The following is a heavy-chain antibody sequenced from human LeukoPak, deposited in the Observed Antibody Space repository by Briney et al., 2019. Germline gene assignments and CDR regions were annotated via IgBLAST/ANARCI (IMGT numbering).Heavy chain of an antibody. CDR2: IYYSGST. Sequence: SETLSLTCTVSGGSIGSYYWSWIRQPPGKGLEWSGYIYYSGSTNYNPSLKSRVTISVDTSKNQFSLKLSSVTAADTAVYYCARRLAVAGTFYYYGMDVWGQGTTVTVSS. V-gene: IGHV4-59*08. D-gene: IGHD6-19*01. CDR3: ARRLAVAGTFYYYGMDV. CDR1: GGSIGSYY. J-gene: IGHJ6*02.